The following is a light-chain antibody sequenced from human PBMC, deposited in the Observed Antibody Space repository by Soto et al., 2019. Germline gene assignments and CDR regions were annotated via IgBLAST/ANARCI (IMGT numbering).Light chain of an antibody. CDR3: QQYGNWPLT. CDR2: GAS. V-gene: IGKV3D-15*01. J-gene: IGKJ4*01. CDR1: QDVNIY. Sequence: EIVMTQSPATLSVSPGERATLFCRASQDVNIYLAWYQQKPGQAPRLLISGASTRATGIPATFSGSGSGTEFTLTISSLQSEDVAVYYCQQYGNWPLTIGGGTNVEIK.